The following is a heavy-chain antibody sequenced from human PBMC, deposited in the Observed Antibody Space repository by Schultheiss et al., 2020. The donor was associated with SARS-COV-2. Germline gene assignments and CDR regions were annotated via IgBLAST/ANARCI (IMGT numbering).Heavy chain of an antibody. CDR3: ARTVTTAGDWFDP. D-gene: IGHD4-17*01. CDR1: GGSFSGYY. Sequence: SETLSLTCAVYGGSFSGYYWSWIRQPPGKGLEWIGEINHSGSTNYNPSLKSRVTMSVDTSKNQFSLKLSSVTAADTAVYYCARTVTTAGDWFDPWGQGTLVTVSS. V-gene: IGHV4-34*01. J-gene: IGHJ5*02. CDR2: INHSGST.